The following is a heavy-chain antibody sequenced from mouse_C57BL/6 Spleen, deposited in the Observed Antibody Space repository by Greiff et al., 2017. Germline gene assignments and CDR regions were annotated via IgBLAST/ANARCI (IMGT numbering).Heavy chain of an antibody. D-gene: IGHD2-12*01. CDR2: IHPSNSDT. J-gene: IGHJ4*01. CDR3: ARGRNDDHDCDMDD. V-gene: IGHV1-74*01. CDR1: GYTFTSYC. Sequence: QVQLQQPGAELVKPGASVKVSCKASGYTFTSYCMHWVKQRPGQGLEWIGRIHPSNSDTIYNQKFKGKATLTVDKSSSTAYMQLSSLTSEDSEVEYYARGRNDDHDCDMDDWGKGTSVTVAS.